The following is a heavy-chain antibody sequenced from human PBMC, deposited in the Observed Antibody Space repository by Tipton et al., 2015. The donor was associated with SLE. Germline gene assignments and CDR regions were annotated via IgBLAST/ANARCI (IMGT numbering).Heavy chain of an antibody. Sequence: TLSLTCAVYGGSFSGYYWSWIRQPPGKGLEWIGYIYYSGSTYYNPSLKSRVTISVDTSKNQFSLKLSSVTAADTAVYYCARADCYDSSVYLDYWGQGTLVTVSS. D-gene: IGHD3-22*01. CDR1: GGSFSGYY. V-gene: IGHV4-34*09. CDR2: IYYSGST. J-gene: IGHJ4*02. CDR3: ARADCYDSSVYLDY.